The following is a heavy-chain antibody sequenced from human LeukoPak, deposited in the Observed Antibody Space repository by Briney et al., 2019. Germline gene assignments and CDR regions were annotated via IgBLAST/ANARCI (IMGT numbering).Heavy chain of an antibody. D-gene: IGHD2-15*01. V-gene: IGHV1-69*13. Sequence: ASVKVSCKASGGTFSSYIITWVRQAPGQGLEWMGRIIPIFGTPDYAQKFQGRVTITADESTSTAYMELSRLRFEDTAVYYCARGARYCSGGSCLELGVDWFDPWGQGTLVTVSS. CDR3: ARGARYCSGGSCLELGVDWFDP. CDR1: GGTFSSYI. J-gene: IGHJ5*02. CDR2: IIPIFGTP.